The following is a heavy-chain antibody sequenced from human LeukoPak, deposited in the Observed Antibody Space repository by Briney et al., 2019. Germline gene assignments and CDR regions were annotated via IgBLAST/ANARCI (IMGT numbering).Heavy chain of an antibody. Sequence: GGSLRLSCAASEFIFSDYAMVWVRQAPGKGLEWFSTIDTTTYPTSYADSVKGRFTISRDNSKYTLYLQMNRLRTEDTAVYFCAKVEGATTPGWFNDYWGQGSLVTVSS. CDR1: EFIFSDYA. CDR2: IDTTTYPT. D-gene: IGHD6-19*01. J-gene: IGHJ4*02. CDR3: AKVEGATTPGWFNDY. V-gene: IGHV3-23*05.